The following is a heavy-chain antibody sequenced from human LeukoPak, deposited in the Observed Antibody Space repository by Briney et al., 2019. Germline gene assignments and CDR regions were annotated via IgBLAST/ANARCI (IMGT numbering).Heavy chain of an antibody. CDR2: IIPIFGTA. J-gene: IGHJ5*02. Sequence: GASVKVSCKASGGTFSSYAISWVRQAPGQGLEWMGGIIPIFGTANYAQKFQGRVTITADESTSTAYMELSSLRSEDTAVYYCAREPCSGGSCYSPPFDPWSQGTLVTVSS. CDR1: GGTFSSYA. CDR3: AREPCSGGSCYSPPFDP. D-gene: IGHD2-15*01. V-gene: IGHV1-69*13.